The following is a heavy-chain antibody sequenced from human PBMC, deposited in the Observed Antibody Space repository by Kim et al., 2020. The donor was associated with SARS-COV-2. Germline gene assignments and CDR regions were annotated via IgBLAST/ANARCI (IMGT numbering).Heavy chain of an antibody. CDR1: GFTFSSYA. CDR3: AKVRARLLGYYYYGMDV. J-gene: IGHJ6*02. CDR2: ISGSGGST. Sequence: GGSLRPSCAASGFTFSSYAMSWVRQAPGKGLEWVSAISGSGGSTYYADSVKGRFTISRDNSKNTLYLQMNSLRAEDTAVYYCAKVRARLLGYYYYGMDVWGQGTTVTVSS. D-gene: IGHD2-8*02. V-gene: IGHV3-23*01.